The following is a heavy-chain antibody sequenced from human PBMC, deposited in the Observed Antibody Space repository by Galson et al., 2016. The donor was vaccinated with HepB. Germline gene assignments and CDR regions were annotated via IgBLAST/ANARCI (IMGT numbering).Heavy chain of an antibody. CDR2: IKSKTDGETT. D-gene: IGHD2-2*01. CDR1: GFTFSSYW. J-gene: IGHJ4*02. Sequence: SLRLSCAASGFTFSSYWMHWVRQTPGKGLEWVGRIKSKTDGETTDYAAPVKGRFTISRDDSKNTLYLQMNSLKAEDTAVYYCTRCRTSCSTFDYWGQGTLVTVSS. CDR3: TRCRTSCSTFDY. V-gene: IGHV3-15*01.